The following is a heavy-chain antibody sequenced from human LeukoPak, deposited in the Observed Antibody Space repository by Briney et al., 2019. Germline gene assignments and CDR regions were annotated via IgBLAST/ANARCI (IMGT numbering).Heavy chain of an antibody. CDR3: ANDTSVIVVVPAAKGNAFDI. Sequence: GGSLRLSCAPSGFTFSSYGMSWVRQAPGKGLERVSAISGSGGSTYYADSVKGRFTISRDNSKNTLYLQMNSLRAEDTAVYYCANDTSVIVVVPAAKGNAFDIWGQGTMVTVSS. D-gene: IGHD2-2*01. CDR1: GFTFSSYG. J-gene: IGHJ3*02. CDR2: ISGSGGST. V-gene: IGHV3-23*01.